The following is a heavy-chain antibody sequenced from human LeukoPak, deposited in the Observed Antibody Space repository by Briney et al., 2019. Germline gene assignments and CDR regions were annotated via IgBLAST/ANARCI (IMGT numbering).Heavy chain of an antibody. J-gene: IGHJ3*02. CDR2: ITGSGDTI. V-gene: IGHV3-48*03. CDR1: GFSFSSYE. D-gene: IGHD1-26*01. Sequence: GGSLRLSCSASGFSFSSYEMNWVRQAPGKGLEWISYITGSGDTIYYADSVKGRFTISRDNSKNTLYLQMNSLRAEDTAVYYCARVIGWDEPFDIWGQGTMVTVSS. CDR3: ARVIGWDEPFDI.